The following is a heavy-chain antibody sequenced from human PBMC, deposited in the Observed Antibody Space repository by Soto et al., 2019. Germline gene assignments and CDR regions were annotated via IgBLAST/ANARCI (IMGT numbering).Heavy chain of an antibody. Sequence: QTLSLTCAISGDSVSSYSAAWNWIRQSPSGGLEWLGRTYYRSRFFSDYAESVKSRIIINPDTSKNQFSLQLKSVTPEDTAVYYCVIERYSSSGWFDPWCQGTPVTGAS. J-gene: IGHJ5*02. D-gene: IGHD3-10*01. CDR2: TYYRSRFFS. CDR3: VIERYSSSGWFDP. CDR1: GDSVSSYSAA. V-gene: IGHV6-1*01.